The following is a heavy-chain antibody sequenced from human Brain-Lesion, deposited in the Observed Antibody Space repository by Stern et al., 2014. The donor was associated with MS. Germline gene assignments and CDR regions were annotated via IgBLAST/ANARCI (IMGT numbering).Heavy chain of an antibody. CDR3: AGEEDIRYCSGGSCTGNWFDP. V-gene: IGHV4-39*02. Sequence: VQLVQSGPGLVKPSETLSLTCTVAGGSVSSTSYAWAWIRQPPGKGLEWIGTIYYSGNTYYSPSLKSRLTISLDTSKNPFSPHRSSGTAADTAVYYCAGEEDIRYCSGGSCTGNWFDPWGQGTLVTVSS. J-gene: IGHJ5*02. D-gene: IGHD2-15*01. CDR2: IYYSGNT. CDR1: GGSVSSTSYA.